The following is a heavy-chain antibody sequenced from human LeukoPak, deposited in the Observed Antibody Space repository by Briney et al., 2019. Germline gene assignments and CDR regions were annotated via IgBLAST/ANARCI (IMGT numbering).Heavy chain of an antibody. J-gene: IGHJ4*02. CDR1: GFTFSSSA. CDR3: ARDLDRSYFDY. V-gene: IGHV3-30-3*01. Sequence: GRSLRLSCAASGFTFSSSAMHWVRQAPGKGLEWVALISNDGTNINYADSVKGRFTISRDNSKNTLYLQMNSLRPEDTAVYYCARDLDRSYFDYWGQGTLVTVSS. CDR2: ISNDGTNI. D-gene: IGHD3-22*01.